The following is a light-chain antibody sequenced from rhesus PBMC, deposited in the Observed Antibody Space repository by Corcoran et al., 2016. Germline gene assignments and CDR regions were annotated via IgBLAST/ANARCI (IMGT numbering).Light chain of an antibody. CDR3: QHDYGTPLT. J-gene: IGKJ4*01. CDR1: QGISNS. V-gene: IGKV1-25*01. Sequence: DIQMTQSPSSLSASVGDTVTITCRASQGISNSLAWYQQKPGKAPKLLIYKASTLQSGVPSRFSGSGSGTDYTFTISSLQSEDVATYYCQHDYGTPLTFGGGTKVEIK. CDR2: KAS.